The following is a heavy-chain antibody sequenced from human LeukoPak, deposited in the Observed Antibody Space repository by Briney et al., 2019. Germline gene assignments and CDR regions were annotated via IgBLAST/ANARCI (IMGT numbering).Heavy chain of an antibody. V-gene: IGHV3-30*18. Sequence: GGSLRLSCAASGFTVSTSYMNWVRQAPGKGLEWVAAIAHDGSNKNDADSVKGRFTISRDNSKNTLYLQMNSLRAEDTALYYCAKGGRAAADRNFDLWGRGTLVTVSS. CDR1: GFTVSTSY. D-gene: IGHD6-13*01. CDR3: AKGGRAAADRNFDL. CDR2: IAHDGSNK. J-gene: IGHJ2*01.